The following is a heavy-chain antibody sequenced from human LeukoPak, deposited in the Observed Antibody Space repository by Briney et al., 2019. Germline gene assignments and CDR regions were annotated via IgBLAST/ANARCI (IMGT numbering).Heavy chain of an antibody. Sequence: KSSETLSLTCAVSGVSVSSGSYYWSWIRQPPGKGLEWIGYIYYSGSTNYNPSLKSRVTISVDTSKNQFSLKLSSVTAADTAVYYCARDRYSSGWYKPDDAFDIWGQGTMVTVSS. D-gene: IGHD6-19*01. CDR1: GVSVSSGSYY. J-gene: IGHJ3*02. V-gene: IGHV4-61*01. CDR2: IYYSGST. CDR3: ARDRYSSGWYKPDDAFDI.